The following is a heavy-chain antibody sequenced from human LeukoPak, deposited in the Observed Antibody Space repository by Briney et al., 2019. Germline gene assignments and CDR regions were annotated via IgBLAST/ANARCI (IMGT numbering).Heavy chain of an antibody. Sequence: PGGSLRLSCAVSGFTFSTYWMDWVRQAPGKGLVWVSRISSDGSNTAYADSVKGRFTISRDNAKNTLFLQMSSLRAEDTAVYCCAKRGDGGAWYDSWGQGTQVIVSS. J-gene: IGHJ5*01. V-gene: IGHV3-74*01. CDR1: GFTFSTYW. D-gene: IGHD5-24*01. CDR2: ISSDGSNT. CDR3: AKRGDGGAWYDS.